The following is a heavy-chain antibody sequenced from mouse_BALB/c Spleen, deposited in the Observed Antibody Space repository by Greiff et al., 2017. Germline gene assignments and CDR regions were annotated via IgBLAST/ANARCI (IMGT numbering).Heavy chain of an antibody. V-gene: IGHV1S56*01. CDR3: AKFMTTATRYFDY. Sequence: QVQLQQSGPELVKPGASVKMSCKASGYTFTSYYIHWVKQRPGQGLEWIGWIYPGDGSTKYNEKFKGKTTLTADKSSSTAYMLLSSLTSEDSAIYFCAKFMTTATRYFDYWGQGTTLTVSS. J-gene: IGHJ2*01. D-gene: IGHD1-2*01. CDR2: IYPGDGST. CDR1: GYTFTSYY.